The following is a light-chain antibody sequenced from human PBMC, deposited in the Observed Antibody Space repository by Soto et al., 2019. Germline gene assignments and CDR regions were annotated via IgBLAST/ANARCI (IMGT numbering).Light chain of an antibody. J-gene: IGLJ2*01. V-gene: IGLV2-8*01. CDR3: SSFEASNNLL. CDR2: EVS. Sequence: QSALTQPRSVSGSPGQSVTISCTGTSSDVGAYIYVSWYQQYPAKAPKVMIYEVSKRPSGVPDRFSGSKSGNTASLTVSGLQVEDEADYYCSSFEASNNLLFGGGTKLTVL. CDR1: SSDVGAYIY.